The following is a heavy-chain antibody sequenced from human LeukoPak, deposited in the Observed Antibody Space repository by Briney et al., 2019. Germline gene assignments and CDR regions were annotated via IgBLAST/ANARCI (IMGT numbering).Heavy chain of an antibody. CDR1: GYSISSGYY. V-gene: IGHV4-38-2*01. D-gene: IGHD3-16*02. CDR2: IYHSGST. CDR3: ARQAIGDDYVWGSYRYNWFDP. J-gene: IGHJ5*02. Sequence: SETLSLTCAVSGYSISSGYYWGWIRQPPGKGLEWIGSIYHSGSTYYNPSLKSRVTISVDTSKNQFSLKLSSVTAADTAVYYCARQAIGDDYVWGSYRYNWFDPWGQGTLVTVSS.